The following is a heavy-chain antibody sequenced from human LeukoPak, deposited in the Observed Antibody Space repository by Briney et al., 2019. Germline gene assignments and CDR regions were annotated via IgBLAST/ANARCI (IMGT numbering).Heavy chain of an antibody. J-gene: IGHJ4*02. Sequence: ASVKVSCKLSGNTLTEFSMHWVRQAPGKGLEWMGGFDPEDGKTIYAQKFQGRVTMTEDTSTDTAYMELSSLRSEDTAVYYCARDGIVGATDLDYWGQGTLVTVSS. D-gene: IGHD1-26*01. CDR2: FDPEDGKT. CDR1: GNTLTEFS. V-gene: IGHV1-24*01. CDR3: ARDGIVGATDLDY.